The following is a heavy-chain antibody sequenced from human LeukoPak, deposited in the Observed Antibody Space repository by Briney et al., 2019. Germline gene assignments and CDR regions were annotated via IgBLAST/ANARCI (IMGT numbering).Heavy chain of an antibody. Sequence: GGSLRLSCAASGFTFSSYWMHWVRQAPGKGLEWVSVIYSGGSTYYSDSVKGRFTISRDNSKNTLYLQMNSLRAEDTAVYYCARSAPLGYCTNGVCPQYYYYYYGMDVWGQGTTVTVSS. D-gene: IGHD2-8*01. CDR1: GFTFSSYW. CDR3: ARSAPLGYCTNGVCPQYYYYYYGMDV. V-gene: IGHV3-53*01. CDR2: IYSGGST. J-gene: IGHJ6*02.